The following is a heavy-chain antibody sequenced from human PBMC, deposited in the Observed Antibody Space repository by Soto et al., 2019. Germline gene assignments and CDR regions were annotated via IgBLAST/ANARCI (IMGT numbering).Heavy chain of an antibody. D-gene: IGHD1-26*01. CDR3: ASRRSRGRALLFDP. Sequence: SETLSLTCTVSGGSISSGDDYWTWIRQSPGKGLEWIGYIYYSGSTYYNPSLKSRVTISVDTSKNHFSLKLISVTAADTAVYYCASRRSRGRALLFDPWGQGTLVTVSS. CDR2: IYYSGST. V-gene: IGHV4-30-4*01. CDR1: GGSISSGDDY. J-gene: IGHJ5*02.